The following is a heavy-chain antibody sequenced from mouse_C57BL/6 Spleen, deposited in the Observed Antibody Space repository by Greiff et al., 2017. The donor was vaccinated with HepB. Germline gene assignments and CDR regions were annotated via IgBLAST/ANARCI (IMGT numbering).Heavy chain of an antibody. CDR3: ARITTVVAEDWYFDV. Sequence: EVQRVESGGDLVKPGGSLKLSCAASGFTFSSYGMSWVRQTPDKRLEWVATISSGGSYTYYPDSVKGRFTISRDNAKNTLYLQMSSLKSEDTAMYYCARITTVVAEDWYFDVWGTGTTVTVSS. V-gene: IGHV5-6*01. CDR1: GFTFSSYG. CDR2: ISSGGSYT. J-gene: IGHJ1*03. D-gene: IGHD1-1*01.